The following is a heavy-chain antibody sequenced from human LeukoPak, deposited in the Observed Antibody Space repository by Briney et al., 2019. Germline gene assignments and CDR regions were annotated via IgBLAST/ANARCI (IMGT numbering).Heavy chain of an antibody. CDR1: GFTFSSYW. D-gene: IGHD1-26*01. J-gene: IGHJ6*03. Sequence: GGSLRLSCAASGFTFSSYWMSWVRQALGKGLEWVANIKQDGSEKYYVDSVKGRFTISRDNSKNTLYLQMNSLRAEDTAVYYCAKDDSGSYYPNYYYMDVWGKGTTVTISS. CDR3: AKDDSGSYYPNYYYMDV. CDR2: IKQDGSEK. V-gene: IGHV3-7*03.